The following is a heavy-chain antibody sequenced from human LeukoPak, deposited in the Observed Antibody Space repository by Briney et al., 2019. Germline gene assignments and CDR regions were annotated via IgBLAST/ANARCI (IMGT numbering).Heavy chain of an antibody. J-gene: IGHJ5*02. CDR1: GGSFSGYY. CDR3: ARESRETGFDP. V-gene: IGHV4-34*01. Sequence: SETLSLTCAVYGGSFSGYYWSWIRQPPGKGLEWIGEIYHSGSTNYNPSLKSRVTISVDTSKNQFSLKLSSVTAADTAVYYCARESRETGFDPWGQGTLVTVSS. D-gene: IGHD1-14*01. CDR2: IYHSGST.